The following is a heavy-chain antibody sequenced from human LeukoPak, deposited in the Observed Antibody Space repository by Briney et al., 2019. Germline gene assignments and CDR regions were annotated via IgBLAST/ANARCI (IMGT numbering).Heavy chain of an antibody. J-gene: IGHJ6*02. V-gene: IGHV3-33*01. CDR1: GFTFSSYG. Sequence: GRSLRLSCAASGFTFSSYGMHWVRQAPGKGLEWVVVIWYDGSNKYYADSVKGRFTISRDNSKNTLYLQMNSLRAEDTAVYYCATANYYYYYGMDVWGQGTTVTVSS. CDR2: IWYDGSNK. CDR3: ATANYYYYYGMDV.